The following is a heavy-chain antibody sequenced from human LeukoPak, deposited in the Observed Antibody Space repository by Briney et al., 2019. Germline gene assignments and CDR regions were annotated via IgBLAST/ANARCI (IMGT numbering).Heavy chain of an antibody. D-gene: IGHD3-16*01. CDR2: IKQDGSEK. V-gene: IGHV3-7*04. Sequence: PGGSLRLSCAASGFTFSNYWMNWVRQGPGKGLEWVANIKQDGSEKYYVDSVKGRFTISRDNAKNSLYLQMNSLRAEDTAVYYCARGRLNAFDIWGQGTMVTVSS. CDR1: GFTFSNYW. CDR3: ARGRLNAFDI. J-gene: IGHJ3*02.